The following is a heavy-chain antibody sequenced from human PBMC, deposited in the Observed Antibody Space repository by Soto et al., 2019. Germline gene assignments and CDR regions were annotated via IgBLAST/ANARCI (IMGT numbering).Heavy chain of an antibody. Sequence: ASVKVSCKASGYTFTSYAMHWVRQAPGQRLEWMGWINAGNGNTKYSQKFQGRVTISRDTSASTAYMELSSLRSEDTAVYYCARDKPWAYGSGSLFDYWGQGTLVTVSS. V-gene: IGHV1-3*01. D-gene: IGHD3-10*01. CDR3: ARDKPWAYGSGSLFDY. J-gene: IGHJ4*02. CDR1: GYTFTSYA. CDR2: INAGNGNT.